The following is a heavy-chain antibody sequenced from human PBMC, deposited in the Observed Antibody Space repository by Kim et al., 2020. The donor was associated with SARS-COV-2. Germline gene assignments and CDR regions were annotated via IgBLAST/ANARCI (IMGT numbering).Heavy chain of an antibody. CDR3: ARDLVVNPYYYYGMDV. CDR1: GGTFSSYA. D-gene: IGHD3-22*01. V-gene: IGHV1-69*04. J-gene: IGHJ6*02. CDR2: IIPILGIA. Sequence: SVKVSCNASGGTFSSYAISWVRQAPGQGLEWMGRIIPILGIANYAQKFQGRVTITADKSTSTAYMELSSLRSEDTAVYYCARDLVVNPYYYYGMDVWGQGTTVTVSS.